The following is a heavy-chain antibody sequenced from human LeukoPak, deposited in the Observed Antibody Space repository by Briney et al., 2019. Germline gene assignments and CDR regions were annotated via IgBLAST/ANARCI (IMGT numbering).Heavy chain of an antibody. CDR3: ARVPAAPTPRVYWYFDL. CDR1: GGTFSSYA. V-gene: IGHV1-69*13. Sequence: PGASVKVSCKASGGTFSSYAISWVRQAPGQGLEWMGGIIPIFGTANYAQKFQGRVTITADESTSTAYMELSSLRSEDTAVYYCARVPAAPTPRVYWYFDLWGRGTLVTVSS. D-gene: IGHD2-2*01. J-gene: IGHJ2*01. CDR2: IIPIFGTA.